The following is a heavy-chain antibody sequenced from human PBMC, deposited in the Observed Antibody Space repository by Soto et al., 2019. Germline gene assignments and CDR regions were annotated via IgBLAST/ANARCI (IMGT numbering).Heavy chain of an antibody. CDR3: ARGGVGATTRGDFDF. D-gene: IGHD1-26*01. CDR2: IYYSGGSY. V-gene: IGHV4-31*03. J-gene: IGHJ4*02. CDR1: GGSISSGGYY. Sequence: QVQLQELGPGLVKPSQTLSLTCTVSGGSISSGGYYWSWIRQHPGKGLEWIGYIYYSGGSYYYNPSLKSRLTISGDTSKNQFSLKLSSVTAADTAVYYCARGGVGATTRGDFDFWGQGTLVTVSS.